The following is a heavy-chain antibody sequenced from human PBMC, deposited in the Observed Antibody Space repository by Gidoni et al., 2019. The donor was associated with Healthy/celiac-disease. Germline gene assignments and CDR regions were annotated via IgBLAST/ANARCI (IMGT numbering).Heavy chain of an antibody. CDR1: GYTFTGYY. CDR3: ATFDYYGMDV. V-gene: IGHV1-2*02. J-gene: IGHJ6*02. Sequence: QVQLVQSGAEVQTPGASVKVSCKASGYTFTGYYMHWVRQAPGQGFEWMGWINPNSGGTNYAQKCQGRVNMTRDTSISTAYMELSRLRSDETAGYYCATFDYYGMDVWGQGTTVTVSS. CDR2: INPNSGGT.